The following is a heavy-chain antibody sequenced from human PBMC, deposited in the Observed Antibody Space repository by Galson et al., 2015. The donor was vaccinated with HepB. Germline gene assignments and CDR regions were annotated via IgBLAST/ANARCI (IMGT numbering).Heavy chain of an antibody. D-gene: IGHD1-26*01. V-gene: IGHV3-66*01. CDR3: AGLGGTLGVDV. J-gene: IGHJ6*02. CDR1: GFTVSVNY. CDR2: IYTSGST. Sequence: SLRLSCAASGFTVSVNYMTWVRQAPGKGLEWVSVIYTSGSTYYADSVKGRFTISRDNSKNAVYLQMDSLRAEDTAVYYCAGLGGTLGVDVWGQGTTVTVSS.